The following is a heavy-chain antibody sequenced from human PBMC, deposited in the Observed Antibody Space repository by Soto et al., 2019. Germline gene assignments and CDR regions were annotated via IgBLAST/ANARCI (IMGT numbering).Heavy chain of an antibody. D-gene: IGHD3-9*01. V-gene: IGHV4-59*08. CDR1: GGSISSSY. J-gene: IGHJ6*04. Sequence: QVQLQESGPGLVKPSETLSLTCTVSGGSISSSYWCWIRQPTGKGLELVGYIHYSGSTHYNPSLNSRITISIDTSKNQFSLKLTAVTAADTAAYYCASHSTGLDVWGKGTTVTVSS. CDR3: ASHSTGLDV. CDR2: IHYSGST.